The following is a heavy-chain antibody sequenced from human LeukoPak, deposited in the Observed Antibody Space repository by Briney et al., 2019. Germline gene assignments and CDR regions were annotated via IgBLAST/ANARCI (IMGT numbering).Heavy chain of an antibody. D-gene: IGHD4-17*01. CDR3: AKDHTVANIIDY. CDR1: GFTFSSYA. V-gene: IGHV3-23*01. Sequence: GGSLRLSCAASGFTFSSYAMSWVRQAPGKGLEWVSPISGSGGSTYYADSVKGRFTISTDNTKNTLYLQMNSLRAEDTAVYYCAKDHTVANIIDYWGQGTLVTVSS. CDR2: ISGSGGST. J-gene: IGHJ4*02.